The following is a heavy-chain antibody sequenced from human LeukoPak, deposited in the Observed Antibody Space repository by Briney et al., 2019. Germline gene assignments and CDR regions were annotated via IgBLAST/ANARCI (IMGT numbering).Heavy chain of an antibody. D-gene: IGHD4-23*01. CDR1: GYTFTGYF. J-gene: IGHJ4*02. Sequence: GASVKVSCKASGYTFTGYFIHWVRQAPAPGLEWMGWINPNSGGTNYAQKFQGRVIMTRDTSISTAYMELSRLRSDDTAVYYCATSDYGGKSPPLDYWGQGTLVTVSS. CDR2: INPNSGGT. V-gene: IGHV1-2*02. CDR3: ATSDYGGKSPPLDY.